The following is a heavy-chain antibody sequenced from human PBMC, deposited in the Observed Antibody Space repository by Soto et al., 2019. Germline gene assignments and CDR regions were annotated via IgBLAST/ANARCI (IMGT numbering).Heavy chain of an antibody. CDR3: AKGDRGFFDYYYGMDV. CDR2: LSGSGGST. J-gene: IGHJ6*02. Sequence: PGGSLRLSCAASGFTFSTFAMSWVRQAPGKGLEWVSALSGSGGSTYYADSVKGRFIISRDNSKNTLFLQMSSLRAVDTAVYYCAKGDRGFFDYYYGMDVWGQGTTVTVSS. CDR1: GFTFSTFA. D-gene: IGHD3-3*01. V-gene: IGHV3-23*01.